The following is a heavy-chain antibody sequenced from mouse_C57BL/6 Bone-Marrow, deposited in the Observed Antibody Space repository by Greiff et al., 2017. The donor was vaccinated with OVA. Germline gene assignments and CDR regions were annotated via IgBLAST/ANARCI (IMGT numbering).Heavy chain of an antibody. CDR1: GFTFSDYG. Sequence: EVQGVESGGGLVKPGGSLKLSCAASGFTFSDYGMHWVRQAPEKGLEWVAYISSGSSTIYYADTVQGRFTISRDNATNTLFRQMTRLMSQDTAMYYCARGNFITTVPFDYWGQGTTLTVSS. V-gene: IGHV5-17*01. D-gene: IGHD1-1*01. CDR3: ARGNFITTVPFDY. J-gene: IGHJ2*01. CDR2: ISSGSSTI.